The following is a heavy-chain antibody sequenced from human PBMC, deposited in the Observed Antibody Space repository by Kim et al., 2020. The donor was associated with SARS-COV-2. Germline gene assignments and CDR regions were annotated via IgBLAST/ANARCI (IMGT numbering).Heavy chain of an antibody. CDR3: AREDDYIWGRYRYTSYYYYYGMDV. J-gene: IGHJ6*02. D-gene: IGHD3-16*02. CDR1: GFTFSSYS. V-gene: IGHV3-21*01. CDR2: ISSSSSYI. Sequence: GGSLRLSCAASGFTFSSYSMNWVRQAPGKGLEWVSSISSSSSYIYYADSVKGRFTISRDNAKNSLYLQMNSLRAEDTAVYYCAREDDYIWGRYRYTSYYYYYGMDVWGQGTTVTVSS.